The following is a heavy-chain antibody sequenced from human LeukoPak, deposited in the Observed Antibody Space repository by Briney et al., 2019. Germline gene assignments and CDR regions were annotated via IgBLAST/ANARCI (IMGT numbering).Heavy chain of an antibody. CDR2: IWSNGKNK. V-gene: IGHV3-30*02. CDR3: VKESGPFGAFDI. J-gene: IGHJ3*02. D-gene: IGHD3-10*01. Sequence: PGGSLRLSCAASGFTFSSFGMHWVRQAPGKGLEWVAVIWSNGKNKYYADSVRGRFTISRDNSKSTLYLEMNSLRVEDATVYYCVKESGPFGAFDIWGQGTMVTVSS. CDR1: GFTFSSFG.